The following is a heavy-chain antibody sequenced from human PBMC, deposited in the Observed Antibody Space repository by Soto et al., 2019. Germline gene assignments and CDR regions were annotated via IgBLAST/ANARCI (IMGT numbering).Heavy chain of an antibody. CDR1: RCTFRHYY. Sequence: PVGSLRLYCAASRCTFRHYYMSCIRQAPWKWLEWVSYISTSGSYTNYADSVKGRFTISRDNAKNSLYLQMNSLRAEDTAVYYCARDLCGNNCYSRYYYYDMDVWGQGTTVTVSS. CDR2: ISTSGSYT. D-gene: IGHD2-21*02. J-gene: IGHJ6*02. V-gene: IGHV3-11*06. CDR3: ARDLCGNNCYSRYYYYDMDV.